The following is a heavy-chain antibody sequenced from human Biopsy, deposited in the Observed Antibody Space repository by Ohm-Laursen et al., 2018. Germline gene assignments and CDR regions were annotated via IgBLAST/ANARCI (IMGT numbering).Heavy chain of an antibody. D-gene: IGHD3-3*01. V-gene: IGHV1-69*10. CDR1: GGTFSNYA. J-gene: IGHJ4*02. CDR2: IIAVFGLV. Sequence: ASVKVSCKASGGTFSNYAISWVRQAPGEGLEWMGGIIAVFGLVNYAPKFQGRVSITADKSTTTAYMELSNLKSEDTAVYYCAAPFQYYDSWGGYPPFDHWGQGTLVTVSS. CDR3: AAPFQYYDSWGGYPPFDH.